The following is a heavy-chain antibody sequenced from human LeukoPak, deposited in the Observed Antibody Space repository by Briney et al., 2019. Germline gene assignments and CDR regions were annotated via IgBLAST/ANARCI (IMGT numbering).Heavy chain of an antibody. CDR1: GYTLTELS. CDR3: ATGGMERQAYYGMDV. CDR2: FDPEDGET. V-gene: IGHV1-24*01. Sequence: ASVKVSCKVSGYTLTELSMHWVRQAPGKGLEWMGGFDPEDGETIYVQKFQGRVTMTEDTSTDTAYMELSSLRSEDTAVYYCATGGMERQAYYGMDVWGQGTTVTVSS. D-gene: IGHD1-1*01. J-gene: IGHJ6*02.